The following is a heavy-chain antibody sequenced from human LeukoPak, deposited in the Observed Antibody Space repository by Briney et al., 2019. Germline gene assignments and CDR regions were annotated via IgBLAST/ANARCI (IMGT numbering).Heavy chain of an antibody. D-gene: IGHD2-2*02. Sequence: SETLSLTCTVSGHSIINTYYWGWIRQSPGKGPEWVGSIHHSGNRFESGSTHYNPSLRSRVTISVDTSKNQLSLKLSSVTDADTAVYYCARGCWRIVVVPAAIRPVDWFDPWGQGTLVTVSS. CDR1: GHSIINTYY. V-gene: IGHV4-61*05. J-gene: IGHJ5*02. CDR2: IHHSGNRFESGST. CDR3: ARGCWRIVVVPAAIRPVDWFDP.